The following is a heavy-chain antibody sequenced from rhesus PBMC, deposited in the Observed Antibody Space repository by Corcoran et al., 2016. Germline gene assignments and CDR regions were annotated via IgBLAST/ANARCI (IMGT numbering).Heavy chain of an antibody. CDR1: GFTFSSYW. J-gene: IGHJ4*01. V-gene: IGHV3S42*01. D-gene: IGHD2-2*01. Sequence: EVQLVESGGGLAKPGGSLRLSCAASGFTFSSYWMNWVRQTPGKGLEWFSAINSGGGTPYNADSGKCRFTISRDNSKNTLSLQMNSLGAEDTAVYYCAKRGYCTSTTCYVPFDYWGQGVLVTVSS. CDR2: INSGGGTP. CDR3: AKRGYCTSTTCYVPFDY.